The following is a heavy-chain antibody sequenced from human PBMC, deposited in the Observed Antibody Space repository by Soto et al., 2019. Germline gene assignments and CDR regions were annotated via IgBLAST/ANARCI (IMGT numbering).Heavy chain of an antibody. Sequence: SETLSLTCTVSGVSIISYYWSWILQPPWKGLEWIGYIYYSGSTNYNPSLKSRVDIAVDTSKNQFSLRVSSVTAADTAVYYGARARPGSYFVLESWGLGRLVT. D-gene: IGHD3-10*01. CDR2: IYYSGST. V-gene: IGHV4-59*12. CDR3: ARARPGSYFVLES. CDR1: GVSIISYY. J-gene: IGHJ4*02.